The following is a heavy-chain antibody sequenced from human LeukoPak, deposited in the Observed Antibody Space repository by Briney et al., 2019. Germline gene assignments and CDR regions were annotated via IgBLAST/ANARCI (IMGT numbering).Heavy chain of an antibody. Sequence: PSETLSLTCAVYGGSFSGYYWSWIRQPPGKGLEWFGEINHSGSTNYNPSLKSRVTISVDTSKNQFSLKLSSVTAADTAVYYCARGLGYCSGGSCYEGGGFDYWGQGTLVTVSS. CDR3: ARGLGYCSGGSCYEGGGFDY. J-gene: IGHJ4*02. V-gene: IGHV4-34*01. CDR2: INHSGST. D-gene: IGHD2-15*01. CDR1: GGSFSGYY.